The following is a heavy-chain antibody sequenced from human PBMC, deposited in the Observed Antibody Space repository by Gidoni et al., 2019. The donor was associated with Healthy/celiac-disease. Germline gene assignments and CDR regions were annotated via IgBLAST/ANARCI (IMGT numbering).Heavy chain of an antibody. Sequence: QVQLVESGGGVVQPGRSLRLSCAASGFTFSSYGMHWVRQAPGKGLEWGAVISYDGSNKYYADSVKGRFTISRDNSKNTLYLQMNSLRAEDTAVYYCAKVFPYGDYRYYFDYWGQGTLVTVSS. CDR2: ISYDGSNK. CDR3: AKVFPYGDYRYYFDY. V-gene: IGHV3-30*18. CDR1: GFTFSSYG. J-gene: IGHJ4*02. D-gene: IGHD4-17*01.